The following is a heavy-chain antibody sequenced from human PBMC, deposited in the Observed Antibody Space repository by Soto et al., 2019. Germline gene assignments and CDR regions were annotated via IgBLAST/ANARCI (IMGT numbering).Heavy chain of an antibody. CDR1: GYTFTSYA. D-gene: IGHD3-16*01. V-gene: IGHV1-3*01. Sequence: GASVKVSCKASGYTFTSYAMHWVRQAPGQRLEWMGWINAGNGNTKYSQKFQGRVTITRDTSASTAYMELSSLRSEDTAVYYCARDYGIMITFGGVIGLGWFDPWGQGTLVTVSS. CDR2: INAGNGNT. J-gene: IGHJ5*02. CDR3: ARDYGIMITFGGVIGLGWFDP.